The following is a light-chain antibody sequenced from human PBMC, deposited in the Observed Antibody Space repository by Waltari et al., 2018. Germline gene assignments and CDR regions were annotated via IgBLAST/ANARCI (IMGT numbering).Light chain of an antibody. CDR3: QQYYNTPLT. Sequence: DIVMTQSPESLAVSLGERATINCKSSESVLYSRNNKDHLAWYQQKPGQRPKLLIYWASTRESVVPDRFSGSGSETEFTLTINSLQAEDVAVYYCQQYYNTPLTFGGGTKVEIK. CDR2: WAS. V-gene: IGKV4-1*01. CDR1: ESVLYSRNNKDH. J-gene: IGKJ4*01.